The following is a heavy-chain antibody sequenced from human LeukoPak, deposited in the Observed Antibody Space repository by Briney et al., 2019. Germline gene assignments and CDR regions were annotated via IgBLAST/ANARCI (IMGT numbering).Heavy chain of an antibody. J-gene: IGHJ4*02. D-gene: IGHD3-3*01. CDR2: INPNRGGT. CDR3: ASSDFWSGYYSPIGAHFDY. CDR1: GYTFTGYY. Sequence: ASVKVSCKASGYTFTGYYMHGVRQAPGQGLEGMGWINPNRGGTNYSQKFQGRVTMTRDTSISTAYMELSRLRSDDTAVYYCASSDFWSGYYSPIGAHFDYWGQGTLVTVSS. V-gene: IGHV1-2*02.